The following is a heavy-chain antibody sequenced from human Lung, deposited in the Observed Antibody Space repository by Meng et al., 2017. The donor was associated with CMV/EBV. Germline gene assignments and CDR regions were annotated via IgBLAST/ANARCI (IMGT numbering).Heavy chain of an antibody. CDR2: IIPVVGTV. D-gene: IGHD6-13*01. CDR3: ARDSRGSTWYLLAGYYYGSGV. Sequence: KISXKPSGGTFSNYAITWVRQAPGQGLEWMGGIIPVVGTVNYPQKFQGRVTITADKSTSTVYMELSSLRSEDTAVYYCARDSRGSTWYLLAGYYYGSGVWXQGTXVTVAS. CDR1: GGTFSNYA. V-gene: IGHV1-69*06. J-gene: IGHJ6*02.